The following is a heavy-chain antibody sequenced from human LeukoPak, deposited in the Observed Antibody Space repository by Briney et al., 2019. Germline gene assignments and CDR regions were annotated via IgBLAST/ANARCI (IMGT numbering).Heavy chain of an antibody. J-gene: IGHJ4*02. Sequence: ASVKVSCKASGGTFSSYAISWVRQAPGQGLEWMGWINPNSGGTNYAQRFQGRVTLTRDTSINTAYMELSRLTSDDTAVYYCARGYCRSTTCYAFDFWGQGTLVTVSS. CDR3: ARGYCRSTTCYAFDF. V-gene: IGHV1-2*02. CDR1: GGTFSSYA. D-gene: IGHD2-2*01. CDR2: INPNSGGT.